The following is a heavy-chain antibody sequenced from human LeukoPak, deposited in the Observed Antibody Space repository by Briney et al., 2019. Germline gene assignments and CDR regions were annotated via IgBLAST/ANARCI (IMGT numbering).Heavy chain of an antibody. CDR1: GGSISSSSYY. D-gene: IGHD3-22*01. Sequence: SETLSLTCTVSGGSISSSSYYWGWIRQPQGKGLEWIGSIYYSGSTYYNPSLKSRVTISVDTSKNQFSLKLSSVTAADTAVYYCARTDYYDSSAGDYWGQGTLVTVPS. J-gene: IGHJ4*02. CDR2: IYYSGST. V-gene: IGHV4-39*01. CDR3: ARTDYYDSSAGDY.